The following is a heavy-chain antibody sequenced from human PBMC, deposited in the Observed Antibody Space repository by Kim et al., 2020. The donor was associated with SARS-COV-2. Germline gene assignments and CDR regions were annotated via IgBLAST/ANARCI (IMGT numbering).Heavy chain of an antibody. Sequence: SLKSRVTISVDTSKNQFSRKLGSVTAADTAVYYCARGSYYYGSGSYWGYWGQGTLVTVSS. CDR3: ARGSYYYGSGSYWGY. V-gene: IGHV4-34*01. J-gene: IGHJ4*02. D-gene: IGHD3-10*01.